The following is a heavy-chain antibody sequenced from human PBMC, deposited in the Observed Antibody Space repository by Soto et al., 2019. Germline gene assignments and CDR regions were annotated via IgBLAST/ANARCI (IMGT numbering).Heavy chain of an antibody. J-gene: IGHJ4*02. CDR1: DGSISSGDYY. D-gene: IGHD3-16*01. Sequence: SETLSLTCTVSDGSISSGDYYWTWIRQHPGKGLEWIGYIYYNGNTYYNPSLKSRVSISVDTSKNQFSLKLSSVTAADTAVYYCATVTYYGPPRVDYWGLRTLVTVSS. CDR3: ATVTYYGPPRVDY. CDR2: IYYNGNT. V-gene: IGHV4-31*03.